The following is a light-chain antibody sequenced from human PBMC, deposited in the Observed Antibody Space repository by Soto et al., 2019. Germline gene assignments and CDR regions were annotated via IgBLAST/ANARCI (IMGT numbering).Light chain of an antibody. CDR2: ASS. J-gene: IGKJ2*01. CDR3: QQSDSTPYT. V-gene: IGKV1-39*01. Sequence: DIQMTQSPSSLSATVGDRVTITCRAKYNIRNSLNWYQQKPREAPKLLIYASSSLESGVPSRFSGSASGTDFTLTIASLQPEDFSTYYCQQSDSTPYTFGQGTKVDVK. CDR1: YNIRNS.